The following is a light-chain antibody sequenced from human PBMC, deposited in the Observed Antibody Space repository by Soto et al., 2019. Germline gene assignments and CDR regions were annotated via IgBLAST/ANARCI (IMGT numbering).Light chain of an antibody. CDR1: SSDVGGYNY. CDR2: DVS. J-gene: IGLJ2*01. CDR3: CSYAGSYTFGVV. Sequence: QSALTQPRSVSGSPGQSVTISCTGTSSDVGGYNYVSWYQQHPGKAHKLMIYDVSKRPSGVPDRFSGSKSGNTASLTISGLQAEDEADYYCCSYAGSYTFGVVFGGGTKVTVL. V-gene: IGLV2-11*01.